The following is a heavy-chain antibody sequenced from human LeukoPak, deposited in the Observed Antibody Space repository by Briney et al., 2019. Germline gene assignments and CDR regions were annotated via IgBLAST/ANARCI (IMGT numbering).Heavy chain of an antibody. V-gene: IGHV3-21*01. CDR1: GFTFSSYS. J-gene: IGHJ3*02. D-gene: IGHD6-13*01. CDR2: ISSSSSYM. Sequence: GGSLRLSCAASGFTFSSYSMNWVRQAPGKGLEWVSSISSSSSYMYYADSVKGRFTISRDNAKNSLYLQMNSLRAEDTAVYYCARDLIAAAGMDAFDIWGQGTMVTVSS. CDR3: ARDLIAAAGMDAFDI.